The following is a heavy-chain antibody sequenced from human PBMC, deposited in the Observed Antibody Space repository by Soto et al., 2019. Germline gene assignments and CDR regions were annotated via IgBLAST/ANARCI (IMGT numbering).Heavy chain of an antibody. D-gene: IGHD5-12*01. V-gene: IGHV3-30-3*01. CDR2: ISYDGSNK. J-gene: IGHJ4*02. Sequence: QVQLVESGGGVVQPGRSLRLSCAASGFTFSSYAMHWVRQAPGKGLEWVAVISYDGSNKYYADSVKGRFTISRDNSKNSLYLHMQSLRAEDTAVYYCASDSDIVATNPTFDYWGQGTLVTVSS. CDR1: GFTFSSYA. CDR3: ASDSDIVATNPTFDY.